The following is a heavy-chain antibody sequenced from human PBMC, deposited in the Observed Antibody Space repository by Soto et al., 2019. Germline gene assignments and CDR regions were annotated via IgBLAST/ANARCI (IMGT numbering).Heavy chain of an antibody. CDR2: INHNSGAT. Sequence: APGQGLEWRGRINHNSGATNDARKFQDRVTMTRDTSINTAYMELSSLRSDDTALYYCANLPPSPDWFDLWGQGTLVTVSS. J-gene: IGHJ5*02. V-gene: IGHV1-2*06. CDR3: ANLPPSPDWFDL.